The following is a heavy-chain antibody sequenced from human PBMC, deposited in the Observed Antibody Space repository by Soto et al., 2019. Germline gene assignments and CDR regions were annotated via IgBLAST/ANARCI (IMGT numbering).Heavy chain of an antibody. CDR1: GFTFSSYA. V-gene: IGHV3-30-3*01. D-gene: IGHD5-12*01. J-gene: IGHJ6*02. CDR3: ARDYYRFNSGYGFSMDV. Sequence: QVQLVESGGGVVQPGRSLRLSCAASGFTFSSYAMHWVRQAPGKGLEWVAVISYDGSNKYYADSVKGRFTISRDNSKNTLYLQMNCLRAEDTAVYYCARDYYRFNSGYGFSMDVWGQGTTVTVS. CDR2: ISYDGSNK.